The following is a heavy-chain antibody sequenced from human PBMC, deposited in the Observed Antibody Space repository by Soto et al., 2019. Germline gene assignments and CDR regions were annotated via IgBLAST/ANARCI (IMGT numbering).Heavy chain of an antibody. Sequence: SETLSLTCAVYGGSFSGYYWSWIRQPPGKGLEWIGEINHSGSTNYNPSLKSRVTISVDTSKNQFSLKLSSVTAADTAVYYCARSSKVIVVVPAAIRPRARNWFDPWGQGTLVTVSS. CDR3: ARSSKVIVVVPAAIRPRARNWFDP. J-gene: IGHJ5*02. D-gene: IGHD2-2*01. CDR2: INHSGST. CDR1: GGSFSGYY. V-gene: IGHV4-34*01.